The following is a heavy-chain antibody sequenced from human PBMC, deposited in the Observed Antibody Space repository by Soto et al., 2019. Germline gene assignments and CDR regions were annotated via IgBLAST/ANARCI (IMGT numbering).Heavy chain of an antibody. J-gene: IGHJ6*03. D-gene: IGHD3-3*01. CDR2: ISGSGGST. CDR3: AKVLEWLLYGHSNDYYYMDV. CDR1: GFTFSSYA. Sequence: GGSLRLSCAASGFTFSSYAMSWVRQAPGKGLEWVSAISGSGGSTYYADSVKGRFTISRDNSKNTLYLQMNSLRAEDTAVYYCAKVLEWLLYGHSNDYYYMDVWGKGTTVTVSS. V-gene: IGHV3-23*01.